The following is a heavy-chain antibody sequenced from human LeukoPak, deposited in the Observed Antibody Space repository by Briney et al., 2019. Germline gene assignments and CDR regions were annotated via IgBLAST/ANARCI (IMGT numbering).Heavy chain of an antibody. D-gene: IGHD3-22*01. V-gene: IGHV3-66*01. CDR1: GFTVSSNY. Sequence: PGGSLRLSCAASGFTVSSNYMSWVRQAPGKGLEWVSVIYSGGSTYYADSVKGRFTISRDDSKNTLYLQMNSLRAEDTAVYYCARESSGYYPLFDYWGQGTLVTVSS. CDR3: ARESSGYYPLFDY. CDR2: IYSGGST. J-gene: IGHJ4*02.